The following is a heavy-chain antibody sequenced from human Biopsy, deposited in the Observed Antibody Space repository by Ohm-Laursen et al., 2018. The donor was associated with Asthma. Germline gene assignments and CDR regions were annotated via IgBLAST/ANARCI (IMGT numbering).Heavy chain of an antibody. V-gene: IGHV3-48*02. CDR1: GLTFSSYG. CDR3: ARFKRGYSYGYAGVFDY. D-gene: IGHD5-18*01. Sequence: SLRLSCAASGLTFSSYGMHWVRQAPGKGLEWVSAISGSGGSTYYADSVKGRFTISRDNAKNSLYLQMNSLRDEDTAVYYCARFKRGYSYGYAGVFDYWGQGTLVTVSS. CDR2: ISGSGGST. J-gene: IGHJ4*02.